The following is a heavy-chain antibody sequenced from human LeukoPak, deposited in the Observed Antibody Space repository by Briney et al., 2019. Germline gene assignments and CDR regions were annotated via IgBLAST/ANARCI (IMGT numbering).Heavy chain of an antibody. D-gene: IGHD2-8*02. CDR3: ARYCTGASCYEGNYYFDH. Sequence: PSETLSLPCTVSGGSINSGSYYWSWIRQPAGKGLEWIGRIYTSGSTNYNPSLKSRVTISGDTSKNQFSLKLSSVTAADTAVYYCARYCTGASCYEGNYYFDHWGQGTLVTVSS. V-gene: IGHV4-61*02. CDR1: GGSINSGSYY. CDR2: IYTSGST. J-gene: IGHJ4*02.